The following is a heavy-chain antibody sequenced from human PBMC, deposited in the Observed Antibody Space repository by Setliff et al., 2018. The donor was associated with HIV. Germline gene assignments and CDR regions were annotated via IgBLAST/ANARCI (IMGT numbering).Heavy chain of an antibody. CDR3: ARNPEMAALNYFYYYMDV. Sequence: GASVKVSCKASRSTFNSHTINWVRQAPGQGLDWMGRIIPILGVANYAQRFQGKVTITADKSTSTAYMELSSLRSEDTAVYYCARNPEMAALNYFYYYMDVWGKGTTVTVSS. CDR2: IIPILGVA. J-gene: IGHJ6*03. V-gene: IGHV1-69*02. CDR1: RSTFNSHT. D-gene: IGHD6-19*01.